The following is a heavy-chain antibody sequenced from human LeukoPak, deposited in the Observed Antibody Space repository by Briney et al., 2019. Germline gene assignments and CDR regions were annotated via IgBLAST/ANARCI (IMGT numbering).Heavy chain of an antibody. CDR3: AKGVTIFGVVIIGYFDY. CDR2: IRYDGSNK. CDR1: GFTFSTYG. D-gene: IGHD3-3*01. J-gene: IGHJ4*02. V-gene: IGHV3-30*02. Sequence: GGSLRLSCGASGFTFSTYGMHWVRQAPGKGLEWVAFIRYDGSNKYYADSVKGRFTISRDSSKNTLYLQMNSLRAEDTAVYYCAKGVTIFGVVIIGYFDYWGQGTLVTVSS.